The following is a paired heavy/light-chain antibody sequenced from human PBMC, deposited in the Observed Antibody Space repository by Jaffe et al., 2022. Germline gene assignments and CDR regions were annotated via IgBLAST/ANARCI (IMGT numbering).Heavy chain of an antibody. V-gene: IGHV3-30*18. D-gene: IGHD6-19*01. J-gene: IGHJ3*02. Sequence: QVQLVESGGGVVQPGRSLRLSCAASGFPFNIYGMHWVRQAPGKGLQWVAVISYDGSNKYYADSVKGRFTISRDNSKNTLYLQMNSLRAEDTAVYYCAKDPSTGWLNGFDIWGQGTMVTVSS. CDR2: ISYDGSNK. CDR3: AKDPSTGWLNGFDI. CDR1: GFPFNIYG.
Light chain of an antibody. CDR1: SSNIGSNY. V-gene: IGLV1-47*01. J-gene: IGLJ3*02. CDR2: RNN. CDR3: AAWDDSLSGWV. Sequence: QSVLTQPPSASGNPGQRVTISCSGSSSNIGSNYVYWYQQLPGTAPKLLIYRNNQRPSGVPDRFSGSKSGTSASLAISGLRSEDEADYYCAAWDDSLSGWVFGGGTKLTVL.